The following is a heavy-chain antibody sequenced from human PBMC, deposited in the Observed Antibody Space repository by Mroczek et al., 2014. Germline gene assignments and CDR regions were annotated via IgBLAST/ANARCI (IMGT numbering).Heavy chain of an antibody. Sequence: VQLLESGAEVKKPGSSVKVSCKASGGTFSSYAISWVRQAPGQGLEWMGGIIPIFGTANYAQKFQGRVTITADESTSTAYMELSSLRSEDTAVYYCARGRMVTYYYYYMDVVGTKGPRSTVSS. CDR3: ARGRMVTYYYYYMDV. V-gene: IGHV1-69*01. CDR2: IIPIFGTA. D-gene: IGHD5-18*01. CDR1: GGTFSSYA. J-gene: IGHJ6*03.